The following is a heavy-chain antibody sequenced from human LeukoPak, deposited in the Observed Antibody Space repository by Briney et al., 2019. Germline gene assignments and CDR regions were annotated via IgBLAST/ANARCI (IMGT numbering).Heavy chain of an antibody. CDR2: INPSSGGT. J-gene: IGHJ3*01. V-gene: IGHV1-2*02. CDR1: GYTFTGYY. Sequence: ASVKVSCKASGYTFTGYYMHWMRQAPGQGLEWMGWINPSSGGTNYAQKFQGRVTMTRDTSISTAYMELSRLRSDDTAVYYCARGADYDFWSGYYLGGSWGQGTMVTVSS. CDR3: ARGADYDFWSGYYLGGS. D-gene: IGHD3-3*01.